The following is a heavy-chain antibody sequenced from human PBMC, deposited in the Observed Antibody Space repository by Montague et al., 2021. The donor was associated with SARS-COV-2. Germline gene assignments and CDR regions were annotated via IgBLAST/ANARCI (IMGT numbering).Heavy chain of an antibody. CDR1: GYSFTSYW. CDR3: ARQVHIYCSSTSCPFDY. V-gene: IGHV5-51*01. D-gene: IGHD2-2*01. J-gene: IGHJ4*02. CDR2: IYPEDSDT. Sequence: SAAEVKTPGESLKISCEGSGYSFTSYWIAWVRQMPGKGLEWMGIIYPEDSDTRYSPSFQGHVTISADKSMNTAFLQWSSLRASDTAIYYCARQVHIYCSSTSCPFDYWGQGTLVTVSS.